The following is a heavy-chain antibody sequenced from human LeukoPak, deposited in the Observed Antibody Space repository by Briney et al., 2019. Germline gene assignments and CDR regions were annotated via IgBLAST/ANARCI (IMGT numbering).Heavy chain of an antibody. J-gene: IGHJ4*02. CDR2: ISSSSSYI. D-gene: IGHD3-16*01. V-gene: IGHV3-21*01. CDR1: GFTFSSYA. Sequence: GGSLRLSCAASGFTFSSYAMNWVRQAPGKGLEWVSSISSSSSYIYYADSVKGRFTISRDNAKNSLYLQMNSLRAEDTAVYYWGSPPFRYDSFGGISPPNLASGGRETLVPVSS. CDR3: GSPPFRYDSFGGISPPNLAS.